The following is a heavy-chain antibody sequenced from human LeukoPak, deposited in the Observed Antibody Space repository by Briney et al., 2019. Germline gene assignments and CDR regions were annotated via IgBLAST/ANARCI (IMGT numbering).Heavy chain of an antibody. D-gene: IGHD6-25*01. CDR2: IYNSGST. J-gene: IGHJ4*02. CDR3: ARRGSSGRSFDY. CDR1: GGSVSSSSYY. V-gene: IGHV4-39*01. Sequence: SEALSLTCTVSGGSVSSSSYYWGWIRQPPGKGLEWVGCIYNSGSTYYDPSLKSRVTISVDTSKNQVSLKVNSVTAADTAVYYCARRGSSGRSFDYWGQGTLVIVSS.